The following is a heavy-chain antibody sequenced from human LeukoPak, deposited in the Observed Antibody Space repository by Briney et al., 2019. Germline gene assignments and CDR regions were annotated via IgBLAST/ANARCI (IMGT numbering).Heavy chain of an antibody. CDR1: GYTFMKYG. CDR3: ARDPKWEGWNTEGRVMDV. D-gene: IGHD1-26*01. V-gene: IGHV1-18*01. Sequence: ASVKVSCKASGYTFMKYGFSWVRQAPGQGLEWLGWISTYNGNTKNAEKFQGRVTMTTDTSTSTAYMELRSLRPDDTAVYHCARDPKWEGWNTEGRVMDVWGQGTTVTVSS. J-gene: IGHJ6*02. CDR2: ISTYNGNT.